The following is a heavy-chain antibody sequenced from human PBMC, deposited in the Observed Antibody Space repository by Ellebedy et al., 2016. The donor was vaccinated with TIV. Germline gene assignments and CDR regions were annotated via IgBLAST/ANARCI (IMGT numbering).Heavy chain of an antibody. CDR1: GYTFTANY. V-gene: IGHV1-2*02. J-gene: IGHJ6*02. Sequence: ASVKVSCKASGYTFTANYVHWVRQAPGQGLEWMGWINPDSGVTNFAQKFQGRVTMTRDTSVNTAYMELSRLESDDTAVYYCARVRRGSSVMDVWGQGTTVTVS. CDR2: INPDSGVT. D-gene: IGHD6-13*01. CDR3: ARVRRGSSVMDV.